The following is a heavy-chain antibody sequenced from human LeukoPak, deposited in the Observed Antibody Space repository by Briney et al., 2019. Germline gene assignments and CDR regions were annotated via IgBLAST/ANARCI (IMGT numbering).Heavy chain of an antibody. CDR3: AKGYYYDSSGAFDS. J-gene: IGHJ4*02. Sequence: GRSLRLSCAASGFTFADYAMHWVRQAPGKGLEWVSGISWNSGSIGYADSVKGRFTISRDNAKNSLYLQMNSLRAEDTALYYCAKGYYYDSSGAFDSWGQGTLVTVSS. D-gene: IGHD3-22*01. CDR2: ISWNSGSI. V-gene: IGHV3-9*01. CDR1: GFTFADYA.